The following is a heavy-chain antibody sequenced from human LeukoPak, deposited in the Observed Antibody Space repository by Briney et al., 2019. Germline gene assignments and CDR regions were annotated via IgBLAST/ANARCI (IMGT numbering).Heavy chain of an antibody. CDR2: IWYDGSNK. CDR3: ATQLTWYSSSWYPYYFDY. V-gene: IGHV3-33*01. D-gene: IGHD6-13*01. CDR1: GFTFSSYG. Sequence: PGGSLRLSCAASGFTFSSYGMHWVRQAPGKGLEWVAVIWYDGSNKYYADSVKGRFTISRDNSKNTLYLQMNSLRAEDTAVYYCATQLTWYSSSWYPYYFDYWGQGTLVTVSS. J-gene: IGHJ4*02.